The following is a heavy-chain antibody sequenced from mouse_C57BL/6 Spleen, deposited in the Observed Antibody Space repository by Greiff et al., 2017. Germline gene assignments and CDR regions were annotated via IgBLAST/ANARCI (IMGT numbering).Heavy chain of an antibody. CDR3: ARDYRYYFDY. CDR2: INPGSGGT. D-gene: IGHD2-4*01. V-gene: IGHV1-54*01. CDR1: GYAFTNYL. J-gene: IGHJ2*01. Sequence: QVHLQQSGAELVRPGTSVKVSCKASGYAFTNYLIEWVKQRPGQGLEWIGVINPGSGGTNYNEKFKGKATLTADKSSSTAYMQLSSLTSEDSAVYFCARDYRYYFDYWGQGTTLTVSS.